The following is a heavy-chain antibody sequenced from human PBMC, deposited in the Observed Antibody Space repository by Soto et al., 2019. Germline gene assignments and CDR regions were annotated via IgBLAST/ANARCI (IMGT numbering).Heavy chain of an antibody. V-gene: IGHV3-23*01. CDR3: AKDRDGAAAGPTKFYGMDV. CDR2: ISGSGDST. CDR1: GFTFSSYA. D-gene: IGHD6-13*01. J-gene: IGHJ6*02. Sequence: EVQLLESGGGLVQPGGSLRFSCAASGFTFSSYAMSWVRQAPGKGLEWVSVISGSGDSTYYADSVRGRFTISRDNSKNTLYLQMNSLRAEDTAVYYCAKDRDGAAAGPTKFYGMDVWGQGTTVTVSS.